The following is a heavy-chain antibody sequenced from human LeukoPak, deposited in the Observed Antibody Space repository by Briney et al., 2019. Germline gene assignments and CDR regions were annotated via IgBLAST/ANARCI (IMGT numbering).Heavy chain of an antibody. CDR1: GYTFTSYD. Sequence: ASVKVSCKASGYTFTSYDINWVRQATGRGLEWMGWMNPNSGNTGYAQKFQGRVTMTRNTSISTAYMELSSLRSEDTAVYYCARARKYDFWSGYLYYYYGMDVWGQGTTVTVSS. J-gene: IGHJ6*02. CDR3: ARARKYDFWSGYLYYYYGMDV. CDR2: MNPNSGNT. D-gene: IGHD3-3*01. V-gene: IGHV1-8*01.